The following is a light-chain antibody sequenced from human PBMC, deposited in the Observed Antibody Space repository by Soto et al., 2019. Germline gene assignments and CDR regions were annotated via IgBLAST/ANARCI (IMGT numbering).Light chain of an antibody. V-gene: IGLV1-51*01. J-gene: IGLJ2*01. Sequence: QSVLTQPPSVSAAPGQKVTISCSGSSSNIGNNYVSWYQQFPGTAPKLLIYDNNKRPSGIPDRFSGSKSGASATLGITGLQTGDEADYYCGTWDSSLSGGGVFGGGTKLTVL. CDR1: SSNIGNNY. CDR3: GTWDSSLSGGGV. CDR2: DNN.